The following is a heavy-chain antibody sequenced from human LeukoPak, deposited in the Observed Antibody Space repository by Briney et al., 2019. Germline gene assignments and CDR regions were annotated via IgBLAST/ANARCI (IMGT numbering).Heavy chain of an antibody. J-gene: IGHJ4*02. Sequence: GGPLRLYCENTGFTFSSHGLTWVRMATGKRLEWVAHIKQGGNTKHYVGSVKGRFTISRDDAQNTLYLQMNSLRDDDTAVYYCVRGPSFGDFVDYLDSWGQGTRVTVSS. CDR1: GFTFSSHG. CDR3: VRGPSFGDFVDYLDS. CDR2: IKQGGNTK. D-gene: IGHD4-17*01. V-gene: IGHV3-7*01.